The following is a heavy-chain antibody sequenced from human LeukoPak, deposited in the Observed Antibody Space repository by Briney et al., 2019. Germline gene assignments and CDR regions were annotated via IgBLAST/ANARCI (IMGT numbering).Heavy chain of an antibody. D-gene: IGHD3-10*01. CDR3: ARDFLHGGV. CDR2: INTDGTTT. V-gene: IGHV3-74*01. Sequence: QAGGSLRLSCVASGFTFSSCWMHRVRQVPGKGLVWVSRINTDGTTTSYADSVKGRFTISRDNAKNTLYLQMNSLRAEDTAVYYCARDFLHGGVWGQGTLVTVSS. CDR1: GFTFSSCW. J-gene: IGHJ4*02.